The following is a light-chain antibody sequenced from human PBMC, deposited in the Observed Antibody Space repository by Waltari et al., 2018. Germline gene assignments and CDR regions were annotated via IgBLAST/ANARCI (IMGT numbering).Light chain of an antibody. CDR1: QSVSSS. CDR3: QHRANWPLT. J-gene: IGKJ4*01. CDR2: DAS. Sequence: EVVLTQSPATLSLSPGDRANLPCRASQSVSSSLAWYQQKPGQAPRLLIYDASNRATGIPARFSGSGSGTDFTLTISSLEPEDFAVYYCQHRANWPLTFGGGTKVEIK. V-gene: IGKV3-11*01.